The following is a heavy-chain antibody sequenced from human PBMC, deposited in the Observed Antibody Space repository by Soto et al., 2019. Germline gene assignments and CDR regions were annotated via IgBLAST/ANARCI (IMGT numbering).Heavy chain of an antibody. V-gene: IGHV1-69*13. Sequence: SVKVSCKASGGTFSSYAISWVRQAPGQGLEWMGGIIPIFGTANYAQKFQGRVTITADESTSTAYMELSSLRSEDTAVYYCARDQMVYCISTSCYAGSNWNYEYYYGMDVWG. CDR2: IIPIFGTA. J-gene: IGHJ6*02. CDR1: GGTFSSYA. D-gene: IGHD2-2*01. CDR3: ARDQMVYCISTSCYAGSNWNYEYYYGMDV.